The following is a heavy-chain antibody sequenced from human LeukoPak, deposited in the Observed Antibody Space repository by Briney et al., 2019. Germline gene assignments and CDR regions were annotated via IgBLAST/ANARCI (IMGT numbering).Heavy chain of an antibody. CDR2: IWYDGSRK. Sequence: PGGSLRLSCAASGFSLTTYGTHWLRQAPGKGLEWVAVIWYDGSRKFYGDSVKGRFTVPRDTSENTMYLQMNTLRVDDTAVYYCARDGGSGIDYWGQGTLVTVSS. CDR1: GFSLTTYG. J-gene: IGHJ4*02. CDR3: ARDGGSGIDY. D-gene: IGHD3-10*01. V-gene: IGHV3-33*01.